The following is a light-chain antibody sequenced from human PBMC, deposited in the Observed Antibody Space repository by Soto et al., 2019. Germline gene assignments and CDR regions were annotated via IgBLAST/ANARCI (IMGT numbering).Light chain of an antibody. V-gene: IGLV2-14*01. CDR3: SSYTSSSTPDV. CDR2: EVS. Sequence: QSALTQPASESGSPGQSITISCTGTSSDVGGYNYVSWYQQHPGKAPKLMIYEVSNRPSGVSNRFSGSKSGNTASLTISGLQAEDEADYYCSSYTSSSTPDVFGTGTTVTVL. CDR1: SSDVGGYNY. J-gene: IGLJ1*01.